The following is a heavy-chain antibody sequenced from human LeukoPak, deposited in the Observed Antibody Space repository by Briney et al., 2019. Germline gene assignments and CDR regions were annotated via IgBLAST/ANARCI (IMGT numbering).Heavy chain of an antibody. D-gene: IGHD4-11*01. CDR3: ARRTVPTGIDY. J-gene: IGHJ4*02. CDR2: ISGSGGST. CDR1: GFTFSSYA. V-gene: IGHV3-23*01. Sequence: GGSLRLSCAASGFTFSSYAMSWVRQAPGKGLEWVSAISGSGGSTYYADSVKGRFTISRDNSKNTLYLQMNSLSTEDTAVYYCARRTVPTGIDYWGQGTLVTVSS.